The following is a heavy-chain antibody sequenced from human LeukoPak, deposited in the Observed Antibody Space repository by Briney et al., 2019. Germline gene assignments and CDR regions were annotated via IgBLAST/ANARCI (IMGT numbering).Heavy chain of an antibody. CDR3: ARVAAVTYYYYYMDV. V-gene: IGHV1-69*13. Sequence: SVKVSCKASGGTFSSYAISWVRQAPGQGLEWMGGIIPTFGTANYAQKFQGRVTITADESTSTAYMELSSLRSEDTAVYYCARVAAVTYYYYYMDVWGKGTTVTVSS. D-gene: IGHD2-15*01. CDR1: GGTFSSYA. J-gene: IGHJ6*03. CDR2: IIPTFGTA.